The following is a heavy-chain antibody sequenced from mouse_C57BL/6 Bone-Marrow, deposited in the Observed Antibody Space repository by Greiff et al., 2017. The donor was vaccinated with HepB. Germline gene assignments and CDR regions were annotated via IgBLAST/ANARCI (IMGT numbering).Heavy chain of an antibody. Sequence: EVKLMESGAELVRPGASVKLSCTASGFNIKDDYMHWVKQRPEQGLEWIGWIDPENGDTEYASKFQGKATITADTSSNTAYLQLSSLTSEDTAVYYCTVLLRTGYFDVWGTGTTVTVSS. D-gene: IGHD1-1*01. CDR3: TVLLRTGYFDV. J-gene: IGHJ1*03. CDR1: GFNIKDDY. V-gene: IGHV14-4*01. CDR2: IDPENGDT.